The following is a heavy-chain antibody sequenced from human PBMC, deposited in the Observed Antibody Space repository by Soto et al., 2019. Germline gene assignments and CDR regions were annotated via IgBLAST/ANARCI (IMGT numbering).Heavy chain of an antibody. D-gene: IGHD3-10*01. CDR1: GGSISSDIHY. CDR3: ARHTDCGSGSSCLGSDNMDTDAFDI. Sequence: QLQLQESGPGLVKPSETLSLTCTVSGGSISSDIHYWGWIRQPPGKGLEWIGTIYYSGNTYYNPSLRSRVPISMDTSKNQFSLRLTSVTAADTAVYYCARHTDCGSGSSCLGSDNMDTDAFDIWGQGTMVTVS. V-gene: IGHV4-39*01. J-gene: IGHJ3*02. CDR2: IYYSGNT.